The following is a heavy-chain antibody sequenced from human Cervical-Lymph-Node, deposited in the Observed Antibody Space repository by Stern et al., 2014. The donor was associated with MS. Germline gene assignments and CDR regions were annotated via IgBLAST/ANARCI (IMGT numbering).Heavy chain of an antibody. J-gene: IGHJ4*02. CDR1: GFDFRIYG. CDR3: ARVPSGWQTGFDY. Sequence: DQLVASGGGVVQPERSLRLSCAASGFDFRIYGMQWVRQTPGKGLEGEAVIWFDGSNKNYADSVKGRFTISRDNSKNTLYLQMNSLRAADTAVYYCARVPSGWQTGFDYWGQGTLVTVSS. D-gene: IGHD6-19*01. CDR2: IWFDGSNK. V-gene: IGHV3-33*01.